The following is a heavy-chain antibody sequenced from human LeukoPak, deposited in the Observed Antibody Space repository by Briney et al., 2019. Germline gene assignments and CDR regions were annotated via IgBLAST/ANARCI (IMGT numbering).Heavy chain of an antibody. D-gene: IGHD6-13*01. CDR1: GGSFSGYY. J-gene: IGHJ4*02. V-gene: IGHV4-34*01. CDR3: ARDSGIAAAGIFDY. Sequence: PSETLSLTCAVYGGSFSGYYWSWIRQPPGKGLEWIGEINHSGSTNYNPSLKSRVTISVDTSKNQFSLKLSSVTAADTAVYYCARDSGIAAAGIFDYWGQGTLVTVSS. CDR2: INHSGST.